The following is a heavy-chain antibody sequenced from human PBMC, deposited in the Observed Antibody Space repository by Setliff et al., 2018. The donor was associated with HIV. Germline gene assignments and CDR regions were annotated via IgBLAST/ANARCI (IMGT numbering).Heavy chain of an antibody. J-gene: IGHJ4*02. V-gene: IGHV3-11*06. D-gene: IGHD3-9*01. CDR3: AKGRGGLTASLAFDY. Sequence: GGSLRLSCAASGFTFSDYYMSWIRQAPGKGLEWVSYISSSSSYTNYADSVKGRFTISRDNAKNSLYLQMNSLRAEDTAVYYCAKGRGGLTASLAFDYWGQGTLVTVSS. CDR1: GFTFSDYY. CDR2: ISSSSSYT.